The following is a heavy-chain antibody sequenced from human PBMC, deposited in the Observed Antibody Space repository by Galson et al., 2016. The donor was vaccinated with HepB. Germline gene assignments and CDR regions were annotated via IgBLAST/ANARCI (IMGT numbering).Heavy chain of an antibody. V-gene: IGHV4-31*03. CDR2: VYYNGNA. CDR1: GGSISSGGFY. CDR3: ARDNSRFRDYNSRPLRGLDV. Sequence: TLSLTCNVSGGSISSGGFYWSWIRQHPGKGLEWIGYVYYNGNAFHNPSLKSRITLSVDTSKNQFSLRLTSVTAADTVVYYCARDNSRFRDYNSRPLRGLDVWGQGTTVTVS. J-gene: IGHJ6*02. D-gene: IGHD3-22*01.